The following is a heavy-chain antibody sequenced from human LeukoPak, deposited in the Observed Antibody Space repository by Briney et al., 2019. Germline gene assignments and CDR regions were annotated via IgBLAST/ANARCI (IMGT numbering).Heavy chain of an antibody. J-gene: IGHJ4*02. V-gene: IGHV4-4*07. CDR2: IYTSGST. CDR1: GGSLSTYY. D-gene: IGHD6-13*01. CDR3: AAEQQLVGFVY. Sequence: SETLSLTCTVSGGSLSTYYWNWIRQPAGKGLEWIGRIYTSGSTNYNPSLKSRVTMSVDASKNQFSLKLSSVTAADTAVYYCAAEQQLVGFVYWGQGTLVTVSS.